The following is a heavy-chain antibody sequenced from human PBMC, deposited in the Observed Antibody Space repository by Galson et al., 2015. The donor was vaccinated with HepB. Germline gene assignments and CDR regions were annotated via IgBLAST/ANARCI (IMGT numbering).Heavy chain of an antibody. V-gene: IGHV1-18*04. D-gene: IGHD3-3*01. J-gene: IGHJ4*02. CDR2: ISAYNGNT. Sequence: SVKVSCKASGYTFTSYGISWVRQAPGQGLEWMGWISAYNGNTNYAQKLQGRVTMTTDTSTSTAYMELKSLRADDTAVYYCARYYDFWSGYPYFDYWGQRSLVTVSS. CDR3: ARYYDFWSGYPYFDY. CDR1: GYTFTSYG.